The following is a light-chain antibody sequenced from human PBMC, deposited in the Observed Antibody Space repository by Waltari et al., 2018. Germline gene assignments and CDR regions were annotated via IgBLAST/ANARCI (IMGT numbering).Light chain of an antibody. V-gene: IGLV1-51*01. Sequence: QSVLTQPPSVSAAPGQTVTVSCSGSISNIGNNSVSWYQHLPGPAPKLLIFDNNRRPSVIPDRFSGSRSGTSATLGITGLQTGDEADYYCGTWDSSLSVFVLGTGTKVTVL. CDR2: DNN. J-gene: IGLJ1*01. CDR3: GTWDSSLSVFV. CDR1: ISNIGNNS.